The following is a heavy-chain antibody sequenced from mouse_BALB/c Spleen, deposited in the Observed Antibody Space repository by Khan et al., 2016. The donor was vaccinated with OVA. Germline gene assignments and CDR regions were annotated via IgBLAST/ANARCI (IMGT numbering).Heavy chain of an antibody. CDR2: INPRSGYT. Sequence: QIQLVQSGAELARPGASVKMSCKASGYTFTSHTMHWVKQRPRQGLEWIGYINPRSGYTNYNQKFNDKATLTADKSSSTAYMQLSSLTSEDSAVYYCARRTTEYAMDYWGQGTSVTVSS. D-gene: IGHD2-14*01. V-gene: IGHV1-4*01. CDR1: GYTFTSHT. CDR3: ARRTTEYAMDY. J-gene: IGHJ4*01.